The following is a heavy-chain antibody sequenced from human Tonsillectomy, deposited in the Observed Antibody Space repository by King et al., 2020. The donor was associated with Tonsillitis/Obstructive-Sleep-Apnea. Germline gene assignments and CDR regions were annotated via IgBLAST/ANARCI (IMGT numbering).Heavy chain of an antibody. D-gene: IGHD5-18*01. V-gene: IGHV3-66*01. CDR2: IYSGGST. CDR1: GFTVSSNY. J-gene: IGHJ4*02. CDR3: ARDRVDTAMCDY. Sequence: VQLVESGGGLVQPGGSLRLSCAASGFTVSSNYMSWVRQAPGKGLEWVSVIYSGGSTYYADSVKGRFTISRDNSKNTLYLQMNSLRAEDAAVYYCARDRVDTAMCDYWGQGTLVTVSS.